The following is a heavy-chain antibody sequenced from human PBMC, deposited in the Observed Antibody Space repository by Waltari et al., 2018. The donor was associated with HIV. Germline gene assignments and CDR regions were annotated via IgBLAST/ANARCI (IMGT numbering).Heavy chain of an antibody. Sequence: EVQLVQSGAEVKKPGATLQISCMISEFPLNDYIHWILQAPGNGREWMGLIDPAEGETKYAEKFRGRVSITADTFTDTSYMELSSLKSDDTALYYCTMSTLRTRGRRSATESSSYYFHGMNLWGQGTTVTVSS. CDR1: EFPLNDY. CDR3: TMSTLRTRGRRSATESSSYYFHGMNL. J-gene: IGHJ6*02. V-gene: IGHV1-69-2*01. CDR2: IDPAEGET. D-gene: IGHD3-10*01.